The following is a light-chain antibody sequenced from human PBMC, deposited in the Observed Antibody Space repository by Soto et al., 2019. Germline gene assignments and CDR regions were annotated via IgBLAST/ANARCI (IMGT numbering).Light chain of an antibody. V-gene: IGLV1-40*01. CDR2: GNS. CDR1: SSNIGAGYD. J-gene: IGLJ3*02. CDR3: QSYDSSLSAWV. Sequence: QAVVTQPPSVSGAPGQRVTISCTGSSSNIGAGYDVHWYQQLPGTAPKLLIYGNSNRPSGVPDRFSGSKSGTSASLAITGLQAEDEADDYGQSYDSSLSAWVFGGGTQLTVL.